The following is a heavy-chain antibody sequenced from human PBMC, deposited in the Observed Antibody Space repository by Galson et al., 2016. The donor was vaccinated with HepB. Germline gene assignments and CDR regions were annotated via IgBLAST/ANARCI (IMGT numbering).Heavy chain of an antibody. CDR2: INPNSGGT. CDR3: ARESGACSSSTCWFDY. Sequence: SVKVSCKASGYNFTGYFIHWVRQAPGQGLESMGWINPNSGGTSYAQKLQDWVTVTRDTSTITAYMELSRLTSDDTAVYYCARESGACSSSTCWFDYWGQGTVVTVSS. V-gene: IGHV1-2*04. D-gene: IGHD2-2*01. CDR1: GYNFTGYF. J-gene: IGHJ4*02.